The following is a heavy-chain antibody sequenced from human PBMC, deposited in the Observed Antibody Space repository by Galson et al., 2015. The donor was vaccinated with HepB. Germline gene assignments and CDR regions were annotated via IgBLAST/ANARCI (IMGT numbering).Heavy chain of an antibody. J-gene: IGHJ4*02. V-gene: IGHV1-69*13. CDR3: ARVWDFYDSCCYLGY. CDR1: GGTFSSYA. D-gene: IGHD3-22*01. CDR2: IIPIFGTA. Sequence: SVKVSCKASGGTFSSYAISWVRQAPGQGLEWMGGIIPIFGTANYAQKFQGRVTITADESTSTAYMELSSLRSEDTAVYYCARVWDFYDSCCYLGYWGQGTLVPVSS.